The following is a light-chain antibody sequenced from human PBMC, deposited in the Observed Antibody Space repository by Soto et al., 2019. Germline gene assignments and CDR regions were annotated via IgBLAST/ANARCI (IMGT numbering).Light chain of an antibody. CDR1: QNINNY. V-gene: IGKV1-39*01. Sequence: DIQVTQSPSSLSASVGDRVTITCRASQNINNYLNWYQQKPGKAPKLLIYAASTLQSGVPSRFGGSGSGTHFTLTISSLQPEDFATYYCQQSHTSPYTFGQGTKVEI. CDR3: QQSHTSPYT. J-gene: IGKJ2*01. CDR2: AAS.